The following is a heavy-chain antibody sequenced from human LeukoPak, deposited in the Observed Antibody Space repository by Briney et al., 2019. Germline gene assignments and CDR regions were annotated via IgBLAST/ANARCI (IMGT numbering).Heavy chain of an antibody. D-gene: IGHD3-16*01. CDR2: FYNSGSS. CDR3: TRGAGWLIDY. CDR1: GGSISSGDYY. Sequence: SETLSLTCTVSGGSISSGDYYWSWIRQPPGKGLEWIGYFYNSGSSTYNPSLKSRVTISADTSKSQFSLKLNSVTAADTAVYYCTRGAGWLIDYWGQGILVTVSS. V-gene: IGHV4-61*08. J-gene: IGHJ4*02.